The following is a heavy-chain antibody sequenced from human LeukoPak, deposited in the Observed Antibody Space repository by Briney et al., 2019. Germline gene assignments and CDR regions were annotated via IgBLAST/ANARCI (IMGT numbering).Heavy chain of an antibody. J-gene: IGHJ4*02. CDR2: IANDAKTT. CDR1: GFTFSIYG. Sequence: GGSLRLSCTASGFTFSIYGTHWVRQAPGKGLEWVAVIANDAKTTYYADSVKGRFTISRDNSKNTLYLQMNSLRAEDTAVYYCATTGSGSYYDYWGQGTLVTVPS. D-gene: IGHD1-26*01. V-gene: IGHV3-30*03. CDR3: ATTGSGSYYDY.